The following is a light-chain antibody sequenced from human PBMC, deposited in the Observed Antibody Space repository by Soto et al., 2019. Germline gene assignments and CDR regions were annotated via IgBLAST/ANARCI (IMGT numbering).Light chain of an antibody. CDR1: QAISSH. V-gene: IGKV1-9*01. Sequence: DVQLTQSPSFLSASVGDRVTISCRASQAISSHLAWYQQIPGKGPKLLIYAASTLQTGVPSRFSGSGSGTEFTLAISSLQPEDFATYYCQQVNGYPHTFGQGTKLEIK. CDR3: QQVNGYPHT. J-gene: IGKJ2*01. CDR2: AAS.